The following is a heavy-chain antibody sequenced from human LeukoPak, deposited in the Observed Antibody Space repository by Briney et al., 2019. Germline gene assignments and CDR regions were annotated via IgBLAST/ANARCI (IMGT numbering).Heavy chain of an antibody. J-gene: IGHJ6*03. Sequence: GGSLRLSCAASGFTFSSYEMNWVRQAPGKGLEWVSYISSSGSTIYYADSVKGRFTISRDNAKNSLYLQMNSLRAEDTAVYYCARSGSCTNGICRDVGYMDVWGKGTTVTVSS. CDR3: ARSGSCTNGICRDVGYMDV. CDR2: ISSSGSTI. V-gene: IGHV3-48*03. D-gene: IGHD2-8*01. CDR1: GFTFSSYE.